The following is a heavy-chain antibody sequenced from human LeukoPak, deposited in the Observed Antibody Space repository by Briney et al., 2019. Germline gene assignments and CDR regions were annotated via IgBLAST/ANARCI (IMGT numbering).Heavy chain of an antibody. CDR2: ISAYDGNT. CDR1: GYTFMSYG. V-gene: IGHV1-18*01. J-gene: IGHJ4*02. D-gene: IGHD3-3*01. CDR3: AADANYDFWSGYYTY. Sequence: ASVKVSCKTSGYTFMSYGITWVRQAPGQGLEWVGWISAYDGNTNYIQKFKGRVTLTVDTSTRSAYMELRSLTSDDTAVYYCAADANYDFWSGYYTYWGQGTLVTVSS.